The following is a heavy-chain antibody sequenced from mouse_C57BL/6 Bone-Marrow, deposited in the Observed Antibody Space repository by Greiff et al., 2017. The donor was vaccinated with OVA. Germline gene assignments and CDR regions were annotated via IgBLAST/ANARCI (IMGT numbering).Heavy chain of an antibody. J-gene: IGHJ3*01. CDR2: ISYDGSN. Sequence: EVQVVESGPGLVQPSQSLSLTCSVTGFSITSGYFWNWLRQLPGNQLEWMGYISYDGSNNYNSSLKNRIPITRDTSNNQFFLKLKSVTTEDTATNCSARDVLPWGQGTLVTVSA. V-gene: IGHV3-6*01. D-gene: IGHD2-10*01. CDR3: ARDVLP. CDR1: GFSITSGYF.